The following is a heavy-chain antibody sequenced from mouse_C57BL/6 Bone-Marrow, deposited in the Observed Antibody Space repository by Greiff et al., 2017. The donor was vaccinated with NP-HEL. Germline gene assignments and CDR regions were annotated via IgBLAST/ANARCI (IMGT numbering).Heavy chain of an antibody. D-gene: IGHD2-2*01. CDR1: GYTFTSYW. Sequence: QVQLQQPGAELVKPGASVKLSCKASGYTFTSYWMHWVKQRPGQGLEWIGMIHPNSGSTNYNEKFKSKATLTVAKSSSPAYMQLNRQASEESAVYSCASSSGYDGHYDAMDYWGQGTSVTVSS. CDR3: ASSSGYDGHYDAMDY. CDR2: IHPNSGST. J-gene: IGHJ4*01. V-gene: IGHV1-64*01.